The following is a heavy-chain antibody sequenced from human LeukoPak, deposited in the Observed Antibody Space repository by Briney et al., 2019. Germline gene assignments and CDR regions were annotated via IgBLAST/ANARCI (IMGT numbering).Heavy chain of an antibody. D-gene: IGHD6-6*01. V-gene: IGHV1-46*01. CDR3: ARSEYSKSIWFDP. CDR1: GFKFTSFY. Sequence: GGSVKISCKASGFKFTSFYLNWVRQAPGQGLEWMGKINPSGGNTNYAQKVQGNITMTRDKSTNTLYMEMTSLTSEDTAVYYCARSEYSKSIWFDPWGQGTLVTVSS. J-gene: IGHJ5*02. CDR2: INPSGGNT.